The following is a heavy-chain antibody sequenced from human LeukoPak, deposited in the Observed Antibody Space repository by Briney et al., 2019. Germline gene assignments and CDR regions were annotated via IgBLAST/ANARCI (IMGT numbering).Heavy chain of an antibody. J-gene: IGHJ4*02. CDR1: GFTFSSYA. Sequence: GGSLRLSCAASGFTFSSYAMSWVRQAPGRGLEWFSAISGSGSSTHYGDSVKGRFIISRDNSRNTLYLQLNRLRAEDTAVYYCAKLLRGVIVPYFDYWGQGTLVTVSS. CDR3: AKLLRGVIVPYFDY. D-gene: IGHD3-10*01. CDR2: ISGSGSST. V-gene: IGHV3-23*01.